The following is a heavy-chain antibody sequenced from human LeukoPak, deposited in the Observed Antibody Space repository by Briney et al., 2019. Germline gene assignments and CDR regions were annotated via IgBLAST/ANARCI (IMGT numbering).Heavy chain of an antibody. D-gene: IGHD4-11*01. J-gene: IGHJ6*03. CDR3: AKGAGPSNDYMDV. CDR1: GFTFRSYW. CDR2: IKQDGSEK. V-gene: IGHV3-7*01. Sequence: GGSLRLSCAASGFTFRSYWMSWVRQAPGKGLEWVANIKQDGSEKYYVDSVKGRFTISRDNSENTLYLQMNSLRAEDTAVYYCAKGAGPSNDYMDVWGKGTTVTVSS.